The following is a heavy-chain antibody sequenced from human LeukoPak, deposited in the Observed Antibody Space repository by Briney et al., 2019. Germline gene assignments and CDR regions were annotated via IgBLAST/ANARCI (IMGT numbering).Heavy chain of an antibody. J-gene: IGHJ4*02. Sequence: GGSLRLSCAASGFTFSHYALRWVRQAPGKGLQWGSSISGSSGSTYYADSVKGRFTISRDNSNNTLYLKMDSLRAEDTGVYYCAKVRTGHYFDYWGQGTLVTVTS. CDR3: AKVRTGHYFDY. V-gene: IGHV3-23*01. D-gene: IGHD3/OR15-3a*01. CDR1: GFTFSHYA. CDR2: ISGSSGST.